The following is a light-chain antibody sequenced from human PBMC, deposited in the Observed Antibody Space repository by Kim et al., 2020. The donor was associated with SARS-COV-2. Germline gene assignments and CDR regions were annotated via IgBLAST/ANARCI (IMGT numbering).Light chain of an antibody. CDR3: QQYYSYPPWT. CDR2: AAA. V-gene: IGKV1-8*01. J-gene: IGKJ1*01. Sequence: STGDSVITTWRASHSMSSYSAWYQQTPGNAPKLLIYAAATLQSGVPSRFSGSGSATDFTLTISCLQSDDSATYYCQQYYSYPPWTFGQGTKVDIK. CDR1: HSMSSY.